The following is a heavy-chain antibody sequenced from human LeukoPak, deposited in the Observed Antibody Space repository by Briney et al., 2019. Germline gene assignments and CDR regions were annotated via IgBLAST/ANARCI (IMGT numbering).Heavy chain of an antibody. J-gene: IGHJ4*02. D-gene: IGHD5-12*01. CDR2: INPNSGGT. Sequence: ASVKVSRKASGYTFTGYYMHWVRQAPGQGLEWMGWINPNSGGTNYAQKFQGRVTMTRDTSISTAYMELSRLRSDDTAVYYCARVMSGYDDFDYWGQGTLVTVSS. CDR3: ARVMSGYDDFDY. CDR1: GYTFTGYY. V-gene: IGHV1-2*02.